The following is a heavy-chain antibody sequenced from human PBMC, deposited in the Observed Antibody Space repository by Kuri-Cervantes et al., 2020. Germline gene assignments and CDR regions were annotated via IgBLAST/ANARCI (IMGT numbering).Heavy chain of an antibody. J-gene: IGHJ3*02. CDR2: CKNQANSDTT. CDR3: GRSAITVAGIDAFDI. V-gene: IGHV3-72*01. D-gene: IGHD6-13*01. CDR1: GFTLSDHY. Sequence: GESLKISCAASGFTLSDHYMDWIRQAPGKGLEWVGRCKNQANSDTTEYAASVKGRFTISRDDSKNSLYLQMNSLKTEDTAVYYCGRSAITVAGIDAFDIWGQGTMVTVSS.